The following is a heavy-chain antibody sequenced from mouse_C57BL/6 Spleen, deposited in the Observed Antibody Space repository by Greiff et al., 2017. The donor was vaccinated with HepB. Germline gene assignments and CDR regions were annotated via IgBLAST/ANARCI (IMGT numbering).Heavy chain of an antibody. J-gene: IGHJ4*01. Sequence: QVQLQQPGTELVKPGASVKLSCKASGYTFTSYWMNWVKQRPGQGLEWIGNINPSNGGTNYNEKFKSKATLTVDKSSSTAYMQLSSLTSEDSAVSYCAIYYYGSSWVDYWGQGTSVTVSS. V-gene: IGHV1-53*01. CDR3: AIYYYGSSWVDY. CDR1: GYTFTSYW. CDR2: INPSNGGT. D-gene: IGHD1-1*01.